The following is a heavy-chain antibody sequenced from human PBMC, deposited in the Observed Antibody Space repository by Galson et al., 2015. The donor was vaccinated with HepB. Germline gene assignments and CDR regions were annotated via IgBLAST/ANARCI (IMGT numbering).Heavy chain of an antibody. CDR3: AKDASWQQLDPGPYYFDY. V-gene: IGHV3-30*18. CDR2: ISYDGSNK. J-gene: IGHJ4*02. D-gene: IGHD6-13*01. Sequence: SLRLSCAASRFTFIGYGMHWVRQAPGKGLEWVAVISYDGSNKYYADSVKGRFTISRDNSKNTLYLQMNSLRAEDTAVYYCAKDASWQQLDPGPYYFDYWGQGTLVTVSS. CDR1: RFTFIGYG.